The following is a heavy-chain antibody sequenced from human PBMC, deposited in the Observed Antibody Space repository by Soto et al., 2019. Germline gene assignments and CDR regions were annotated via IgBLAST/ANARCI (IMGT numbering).Heavy chain of an antibody. CDR1: GGSISGYY. Sequence: QVQLQESGPGLVRASETLSLTCTVSGGSISGYYWTWIRQPAGKGLEWIGRIYSSGTTKYNPSLKSRVTMSLATSKNQFSLRLSSVTATDTAVYYCARGQRFSDWFDPWGPGTLVTVSS. D-gene: IGHD3-3*01. J-gene: IGHJ5*02. CDR2: IYSSGTT. V-gene: IGHV4-4*07. CDR3: ARGQRFSDWFDP.